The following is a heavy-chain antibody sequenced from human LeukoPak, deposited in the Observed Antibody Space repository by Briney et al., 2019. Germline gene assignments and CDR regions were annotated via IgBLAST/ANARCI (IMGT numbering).Heavy chain of an antibody. Sequence: PSGTLSLTCAVSGGSISSSNWWSWVRQPPGKGLEWIGEINHSGSTNYNPSLKSRVTISVDTSKNQFSLKLSSVTAADTAVYFCARGPPTDYYDSSGFYYVFDYWGQGTLVTVSS. D-gene: IGHD3-22*01. CDR2: INHSGST. J-gene: IGHJ4*02. CDR3: ARGPPTDYYDSSGFYYVFDY. V-gene: IGHV4-4*02. CDR1: GGSISSSNW.